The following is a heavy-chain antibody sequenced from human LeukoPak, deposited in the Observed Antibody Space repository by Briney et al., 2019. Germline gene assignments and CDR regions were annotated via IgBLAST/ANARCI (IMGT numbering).Heavy chain of an antibody. Sequence: PSETLSLTCTVSGGSISSGGYYWSWIRRPPGKGLEWIGYIYHSGSTYYNPSLKSRVTISVDRSKNQFSLKLSSVTAADTAVYYCARELGAYSSSSHVGDWGQGTLVTVSS. V-gene: IGHV4-30-2*01. D-gene: IGHD6-6*01. J-gene: IGHJ4*02. CDR1: GGSISSGGYY. CDR3: ARELGAYSSSSHVGD. CDR2: IYHSGST.